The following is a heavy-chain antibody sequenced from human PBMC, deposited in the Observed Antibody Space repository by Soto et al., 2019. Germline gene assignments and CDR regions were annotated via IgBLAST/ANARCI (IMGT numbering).Heavy chain of an antibody. CDR1: GGSIINYNW. CDR2: VHHTGKT. J-gene: IGHJ4*02. CDR3: ASLFGC. Sequence: SETLSLTCAVSGGSIINYNWWTWVRQPPGMGLEWIGEVHHTGKTNYITSLKTRVTMSVDKSKNQFSLRLTSVTAADTAIYYCASLFGCWGQGTVLTVPS. V-gene: IGHV4-4*02.